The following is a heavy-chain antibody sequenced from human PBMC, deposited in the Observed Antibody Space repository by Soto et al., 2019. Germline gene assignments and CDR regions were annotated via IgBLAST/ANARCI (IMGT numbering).Heavy chain of an antibody. CDR2: IYYSGST. Sequence: SETLSLTCTVSGGSISSGDYYWSWIRHPPGKGLEWIGYIYYSGSTYYNPSLKSRVTISVDTSKNQFSLKLSSVTAADTAVYYCARAQIYRGVGSDFDYWGQGTLVTVSS. J-gene: IGHJ4*02. CDR1: GGSISSGDYY. CDR3: ARAQIYRGVGSDFDY. D-gene: IGHD1-26*01. V-gene: IGHV4-30-4*01.